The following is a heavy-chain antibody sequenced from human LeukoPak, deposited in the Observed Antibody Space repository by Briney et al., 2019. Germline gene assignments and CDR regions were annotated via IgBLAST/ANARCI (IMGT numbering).Heavy chain of an antibody. CDR2: ISDNGGAT. J-gene: IGHJ4*02. D-gene: IGHD3-10*01. CDR3: AKAPSDYYGSGPLGY. V-gene: IGHV3-23*01. Sequence: QPGGSLRLSCAASGFTFASYAMSWVRQAPGKGLEWVSVISDNGGATYYADSVKGRFTISRDSSKNTLYLQMNSLRAEDTAVYYCAKAPSDYYGSGPLGYWGQGTLVTVSS. CDR1: GFTFASYA.